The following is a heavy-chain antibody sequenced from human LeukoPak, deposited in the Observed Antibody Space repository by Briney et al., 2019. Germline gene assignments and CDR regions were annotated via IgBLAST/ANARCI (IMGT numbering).Heavy chain of an antibody. D-gene: IGHD5-12*01. CDR2: ISGSGGST. CDR1: GFTSSSYA. CDR3: ARGPWYGMATMRAFDY. Sequence: GGSLRLSCAASGFTSSSYAMSWVRQAPGKGLEWVSAISGSGGSTYYADSVKGRFTISRDNSKNTLYLQMNSLRAEDTAVYYCARGPWYGMATMRAFDYWGQGTLVTVSS. V-gene: IGHV3-23*01. J-gene: IGHJ4*02.